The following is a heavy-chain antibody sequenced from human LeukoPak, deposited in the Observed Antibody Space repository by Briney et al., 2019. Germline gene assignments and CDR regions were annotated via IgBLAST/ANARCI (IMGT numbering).Heavy chain of an antibody. CDR2: IVVGSGNT. D-gene: IGHD3-22*01. Sequence: SVKVSCKASGFTFTSSAVQWVRQARGQRLEWIGWIVVGSGNTNYAQKFQERVTITRDMSTSTAYMELSSLRSEDTAVYYCAAERYYYDSSGYYPYGMDVWGQGSLVTVSS. V-gene: IGHV1-58*01. CDR3: AAERYYYDSSGYYPYGMDV. J-gene: IGHJ6*02. CDR1: GFTFTSSA.